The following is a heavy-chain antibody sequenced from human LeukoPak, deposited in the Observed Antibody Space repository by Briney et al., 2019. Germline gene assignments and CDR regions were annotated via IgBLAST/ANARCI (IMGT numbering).Heavy chain of an antibody. CDR1: GGTFSSYA. V-gene: IGHV1-69*04. J-gene: IGHJ5*02. Sequence: SVKVSCKASGGTFSSYAISWVRRAPGQGLEWMGRIIPILGIANYAQKFQGRVTITADKSTSTAYMELSSLRSEDTAVYYCARDPMSTVTNWFDPWGQGTLVTVSS. D-gene: IGHD4-17*01. CDR3: ARDPMSTVTNWFDP. CDR2: IIPILGIA.